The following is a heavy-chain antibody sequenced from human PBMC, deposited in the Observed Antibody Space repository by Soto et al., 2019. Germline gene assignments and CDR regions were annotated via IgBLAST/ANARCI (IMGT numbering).Heavy chain of an antibody. CDR2: IYHSGST. Sequence: SETLSLTCPFSGGSISSGDYYWSWIRQPPGKGLEWIGYIYHSGSTYYNPSLKSRVTISVDTSKNQFSLKLSSVTAADTAVYYCARERPDGARLDPWGQGTLVTVS. V-gene: IGHV4-30-4*01. D-gene: IGHD6-6*01. CDR3: ARERPDGARLDP. CDR1: GGSISSGDYY. J-gene: IGHJ5*02.